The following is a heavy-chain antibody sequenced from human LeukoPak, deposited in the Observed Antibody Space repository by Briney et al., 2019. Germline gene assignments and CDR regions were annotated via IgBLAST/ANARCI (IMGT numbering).Heavy chain of an antibody. CDR3: AKSVESAVTTNPYFDY. CDR1: GFTFSNYA. D-gene: IGHD4-17*01. Sequence: GGSLRLSCAASGFTFSNYAMSWVRQAPGKGLEWVSVISGSGDSTYYADSVKGRFTISRDNSKNTLYLQMNSLRAEDTAVYYCAKSVESAVTTNPYFDYWGQGTLVTVSS. J-gene: IGHJ4*02. V-gene: IGHV3-23*01. CDR2: ISGSGDST.